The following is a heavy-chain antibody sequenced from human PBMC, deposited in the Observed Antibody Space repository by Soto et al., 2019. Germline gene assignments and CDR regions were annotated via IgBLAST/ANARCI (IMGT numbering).Heavy chain of an antibody. CDR1: GFTFSSYW. Sequence: GGSLRLSCAASGFTFSSYWMHWVRQAPGRGLVWVSRINSDGRSTSYADSVKGRFTISRDNAKNTLYLQMNSLRAEDTAVYYCARDAGSVDTAMEYYYYGMDVWGQGTTVTVSS. CDR2: INSDGRST. V-gene: IGHV3-74*01. D-gene: IGHD5-18*01. CDR3: ARDAGSVDTAMEYYYYGMDV. J-gene: IGHJ6*02.